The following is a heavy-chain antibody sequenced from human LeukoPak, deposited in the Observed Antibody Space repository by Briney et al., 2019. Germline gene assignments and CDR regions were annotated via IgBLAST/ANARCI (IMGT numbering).Heavy chain of an antibody. CDR2: ISGSGGST. V-gene: IGHV3-23*01. CDR1: GFTFSSYA. J-gene: IGHJ4*02. D-gene: IGHD3-9*01. Sequence: GGSLRLSCAASGFTFSSYAMSWVRQAPGKGLEWVSAISGSGGSTYYADSVKGRFTISRDNSKNTLYLQMNSLRAEDMAVYYCAKARNVLRYFDWLFYYFDYWGQGTLVTVSS. CDR3: AKARNVLRYFDWLFYYFDY.